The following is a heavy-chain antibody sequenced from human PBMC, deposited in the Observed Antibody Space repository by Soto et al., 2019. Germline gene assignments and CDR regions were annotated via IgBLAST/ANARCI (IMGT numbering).Heavy chain of an antibody. J-gene: IGHJ2*01. D-gene: IGHD2-21*01. V-gene: IGHV1-3*01. Sequence: QVQLVHSGAEVKKPGAPVKVSCKASGYTFTSYAMHWVRQAPGQRLEWMGWINAGNGNTKYSQKFQGRVTITRDTAASTAYMELSSLRSEDTAVYYCARVPGYSIGDLWGRGTLVTVSS. CDR1: GYTFTSYA. CDR3: ARVPGYSIGDL. CDR2: INAGNGNT.